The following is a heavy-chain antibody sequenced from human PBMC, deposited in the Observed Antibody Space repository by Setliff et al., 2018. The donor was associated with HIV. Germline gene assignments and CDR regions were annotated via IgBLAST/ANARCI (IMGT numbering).Heavy chain of an antibody. Sequence: SETLSLTCTVSDDPINSFYWSWIRQPPGKGLEWIGYIYTSGSTNYNPPLEGRVTISVDTSKNQFSLKLSSVTAADTAVYYCARTPEDYDQYFFDRWGQGTLVTVSS. D-gene: IGHD3-22*01. J-gene: IGHJ4*02. CDR3: ARTPEDYDQYFFDR. CDR1: DDPINSFY. V-gene: IGHV4-4*09. CDR2: IYTSGST.